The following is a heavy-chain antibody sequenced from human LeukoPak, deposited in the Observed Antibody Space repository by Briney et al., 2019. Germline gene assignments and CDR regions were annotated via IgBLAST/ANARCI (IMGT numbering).Heavy chain of an antibody. J-gene: IGHJ5*02. CDR1: GFTFSRHA. V-gene: IGHV3-23*01. Sequence: PGGSLRLSCAASGFTFSRHAMSWVRQAPGKGLEWVSAISGSGGSTYYADSVKGRFTISRDNAKNTLYLQMNSLRAEDTAVYYCASKSGGFDPWGQGTLVTVSS. CDR2: ISGSGGST. D-gene: IGHD1-26*01. CDR3: ASKSGGFDP.